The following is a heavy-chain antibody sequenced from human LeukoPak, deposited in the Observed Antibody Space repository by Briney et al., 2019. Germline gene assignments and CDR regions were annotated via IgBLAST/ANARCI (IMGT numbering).Heavy chain of an antibody. CDR2: IYHSGGT. J-gene: IGHJ4*02. V-gene: IGHV4-4*02. CDR1: GGSISSSNW. D-gene: IGHD6-19*01. CDR3: ARIGVATVAVAGTRDY. Sequence: PSGTLSLTCAVSGGSISSSNWWSGVRPPPGRGLGWIGEIYHSGGTNYNPSFKSRFTISVDKSKNQFSLKLSSVTAADTAVYYCARIGVATVAVAGTRDYWGQGTLVTVSS.